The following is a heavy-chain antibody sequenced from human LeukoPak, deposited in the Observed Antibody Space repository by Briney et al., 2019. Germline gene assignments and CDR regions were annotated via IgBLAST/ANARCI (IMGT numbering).Heavy chain of an antibody. CDR2: INPNRGGT. D-gene: IGHD3-10*01. Sequence: ASVKVSCKASGYTFTGYYMHWVRQAAGQGVEWMGWINPNRGGTNYAQKFQGRVTMTRNTSISTAYMELSRLGTDDTAGYYCAKDLGSGSYYDRDYWGQGTLVTVSS. J-gene: IGHJ4*02. V-gene: IGHV1-2*02. CDR3: AKDLGSGSYYDRDY. CDR1: GYTFTGYY.